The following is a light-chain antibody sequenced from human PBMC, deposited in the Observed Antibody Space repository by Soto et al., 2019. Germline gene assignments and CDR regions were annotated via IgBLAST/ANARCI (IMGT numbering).Light chain of an antibody. Sequence: IVLTHSPGTLSFSPGEIATLSFRASQSVTINYLAWYQQKPGQAPRLLLFGASIRDTGIPDRFSGSGSGTDFTLTIRRLESEDFAVYYCQQYGSSPGTFGQGTKVDIK. V-gene: IGKV3-20*01. CDR2: GAS. J-gene: IGKJ1*01. CDR3: QQYGSSPGT. CDR1: QSVTINY.